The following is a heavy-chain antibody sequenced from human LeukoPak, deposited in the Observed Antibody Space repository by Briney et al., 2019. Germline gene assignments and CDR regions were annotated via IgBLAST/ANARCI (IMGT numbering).Heavy chain of an antibody. CDR1: GGSISSYY. D-gene: IGHD6-25*01. V-gene: IGHV4-4*08. CDR2: IYYSGST. J-gene: IGHJ5*02. CDR3: ARDPSGP. Sequence: RPSETLSLTCTVSGGSISSYYWSWIRQPPGKGLEWIGYIYYSGSTNYNPSLKSRVTISVDTSKNQFSLKLSSVTAADTAVYYCARDPSGPWGQGTLVTVSS.